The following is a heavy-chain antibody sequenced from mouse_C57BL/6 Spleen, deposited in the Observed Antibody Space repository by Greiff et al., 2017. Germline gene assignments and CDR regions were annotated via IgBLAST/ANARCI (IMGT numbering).Heavy chain of an antibody. V-gene: IGHV1-64*01. CDR1: GYTFTSYW. Sequence: QVQLQQPGAELVKPGASVKLSCKASGYTFTSYWMPWVKQRPGQGLEWIGMIHPNSGSTNYNEKFKSKATLTVDKSSSTSYMQLNSLTSEDSAVXSCASHCGSSPDWYFDVWGKGTTVTVAS. CDR3: ASHCGSSPDWYFDV. D-gene: IGHD1-1*01. CDR2: IHPNSGST. J-gene: IGHJ1*03.